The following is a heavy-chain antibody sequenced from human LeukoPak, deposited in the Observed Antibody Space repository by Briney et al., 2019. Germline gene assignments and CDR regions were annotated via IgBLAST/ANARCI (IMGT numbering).Heavy chain of an antibody. D-gene: IGHD4-17*01. CDR1: GYSFTSYW. V-gene: IGHV5-51*01. J-gene: IGHJ4*02. CDR2: IYPGDSDT. CDR3: ARHSDDYGDYVDY. Sequence: GESLQISCKGSGYSFTSYWIGWVRQMPGKGLEWMGIIYPGDSDTRYSPSFQGQVTISADKSISTAYLQWSSLKASDTAMYYCARHSDDYGDYVDYWGQGTLVTVSS.